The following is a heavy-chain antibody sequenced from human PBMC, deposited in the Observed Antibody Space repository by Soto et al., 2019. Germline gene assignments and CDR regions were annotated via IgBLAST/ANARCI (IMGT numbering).Heavy chain of an antibody. D-gene: IGHD7-27*01. J-gene: IGHJ4*02. CDR2: GFPDSST. CDR1: GLTISGYY. V-gene: IGHV3-53*01. Sequence: EVQLVESGGGLIQPGGSLRLSCAASGLTISGYYIGWVRQAPGKGLEWVSAGFPDSSTLYADSVKGRFTIFKDNSENTVFLQMDSLRVDDTAVYLCARASSRWGSEAAYWGQGTLVTVSS. CDR3: ARASSRWGSEAAY.